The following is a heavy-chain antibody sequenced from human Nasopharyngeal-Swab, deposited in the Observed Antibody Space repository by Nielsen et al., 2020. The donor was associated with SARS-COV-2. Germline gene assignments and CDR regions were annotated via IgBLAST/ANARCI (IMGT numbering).Heavy chain of an antibody. J-gene: IGHJ1*01. CDR1: GFTFSSYS. CDR3: VRGCGGDCHGIDH. CDR2: ISSSSSYI. V-gene: IGHV3-21*01. Sequence: GESLKISCAASGFTFSSYSMNWVRQAPGKGLEWVSSISSSSSYIYYADSVKGRFTVSRDNAKNTAYLQMDSLAVEDTAMYYCVRGCGGDCHGIDHRGQGTLVTVSS. D-gene: IGHD2-21*02.